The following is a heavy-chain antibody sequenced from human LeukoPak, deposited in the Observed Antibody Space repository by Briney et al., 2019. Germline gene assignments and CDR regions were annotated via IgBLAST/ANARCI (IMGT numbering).Heavy chain of an antibody. D-gene: IGHD6-19*01. V-gene: IGHV3-30-3*01. J-gene: IGHJ2*01. CDR2: TSYDGSNK. CDR1: GFTFSGYA. Sequence: GGSLRLSCAASGFTFSGYAMHWVRQAPGKGLEWVAVTSYDGSNKYYADSVKGRFTISRDNSKNTLYLQMNSLRAEDTAVYYCARDGYSSGWYSSWYFDLWGRGTLVTVSS. CDR3: ARDGYSSGWYSSWYFDL.